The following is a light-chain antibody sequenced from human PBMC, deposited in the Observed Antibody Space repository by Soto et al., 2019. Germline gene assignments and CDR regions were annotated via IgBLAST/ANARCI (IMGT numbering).Light chain of an antibody. CDR3: QSYDSSDV. CDR1: SSNIGAGYD. CDR2: GNS. J-gene: IGLJ1*01. V-gene: IGLV1-40*01. Sequence: QAVVTQPTSVSGAPGQRVTISCTGSSSNIGAGYDVHWYQQLPGTAPKLLIYGNSNRPSGVPDRFSGSKSGTSASLAITGLQAEDEADYYCQSYDSSDVFGTGTKLTVL.